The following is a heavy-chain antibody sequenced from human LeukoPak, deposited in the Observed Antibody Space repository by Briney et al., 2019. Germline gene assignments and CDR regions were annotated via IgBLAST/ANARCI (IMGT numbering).Heavy chain of an antibody. D-gene: IGHD3-10*01. CDR2: FDPEDGET. CDR1: GYTLTELC. J-gene: IGHJ4*02. V-gene: IGHV1-24*01. CDR3: ASGRGPMVRGVMAFDY. Sequence: ASVKVSCKVSGYTLTELCMHWVRQAPGKGLEWMGGFDPEDGETIYAQKFQGRVTMTEDTSTDTAYMELSSLRSEDTAVYYCASGRGPMVRGVMAFDYWGQGTLVTVSS.